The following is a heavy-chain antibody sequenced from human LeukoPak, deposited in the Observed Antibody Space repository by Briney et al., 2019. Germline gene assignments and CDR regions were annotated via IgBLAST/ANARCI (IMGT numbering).Heavy chain of an antibody. CDR3: AKEFGELFANVYYYYGMDV. V-gene: IGHV3-30*18. CDR1: VFTFSSYG. Sequence: GRSLRLSCAPSVFTFSSYGMHWVRQAPGKGLEWVAVISYDGSNKYYTDSVKGRFTISRDNSKNTLYLQMNRLRAEDTAVYYCAKEFGELFANVYYYYGMDVWGKGTTVTVSS. D-gene: IGHD3-10*01. J-gene: IGHJ6*04. CDR2: ISYDGSNK.